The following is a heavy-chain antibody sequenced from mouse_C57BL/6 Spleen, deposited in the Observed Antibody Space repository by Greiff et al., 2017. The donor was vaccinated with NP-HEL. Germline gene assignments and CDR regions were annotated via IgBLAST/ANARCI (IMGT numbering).Heavy chain of an antibody. CDR3: VKAELGLWIDY. J-gene: IGHJ2*01. D-gene: IGHD4-1*01. CDR1: GFTFTDYY. V-gene: IGHV7-4*01. Sequence: EVQVVESGGGLVQPGASLRLSCAASGFTFTDYYMSWVRQPPGKAPEWLAVIRNKANGYTTEYTASVKGRFTISRDTSPNSLHLQMNTLRAEVSATYYGVKAELGLWIDYWGQGTTLTVSS. CDR2: IRNKANGYTT.